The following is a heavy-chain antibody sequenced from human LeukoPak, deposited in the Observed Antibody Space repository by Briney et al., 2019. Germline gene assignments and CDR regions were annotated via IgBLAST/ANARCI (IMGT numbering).Heavy chain of an antibody. V-gene: IGHV4-39*07. Sequence: PSETLSLTCTVSGGSISSSSYYWGWLRQPPGKGLEWIGSIYYSGSTYYNPSLKSRVTISVDTSKNQFSLKLSSVTAADTAVYYYANQYSSGWNIFDYWGQGTLVTVSS. CDR1: GGSISSSSYY. CDR2: IYYSGST. J-gene: IGHJ4*02. CDR3: ANQYSSGWNIFDY. D-gene: IGHD6-19*01.